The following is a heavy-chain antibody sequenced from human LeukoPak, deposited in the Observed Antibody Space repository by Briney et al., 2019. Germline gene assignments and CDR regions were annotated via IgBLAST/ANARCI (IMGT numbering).Heavy chain of an antibody. CDR3: ARDLLEYDYVWGSYRPNWFDP. CDR1: GGSISSYY. Sequence: PSETLSLTCTVSGGSISSYYWSWIRQPAGKGLEWIGRIYTSGSTNYNPSLKSRVTMSVDTSKNQFSLKLSSVTAADTAVYYCARDLLEYDYVWGSYRPNWFDPWGQGTLVTVSS. J-gene: IGHJ5*02. V-gene: IGHV4-4*07. D-gene: IGHD3-16*02. CDR2: IYTSGST.